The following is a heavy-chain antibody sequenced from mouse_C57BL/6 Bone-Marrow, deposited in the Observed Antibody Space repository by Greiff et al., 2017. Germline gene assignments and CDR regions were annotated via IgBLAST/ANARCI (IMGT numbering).Heavy chain of an antibody. CDR3: ATKPPYHYGSSYVDAMDY. V-gene: IGHV1-7*01. D-gene: IGHD1-1*01. CDR1: GYTFTSYW. J-gene: IGHJ4*01. CDR2: INPSSGYT. Sequence: QVHVKQSGAELANPGASVKLSCKASGYTFTSYWMHWVKQRPGQGLEWIGYINPSSGYTKYNQKFKDKATLTAAKSSSTAYMQLSSLTYEDSAVYYCATKPPYHYGSSYVDAMDYWGRGTAVTVSS.